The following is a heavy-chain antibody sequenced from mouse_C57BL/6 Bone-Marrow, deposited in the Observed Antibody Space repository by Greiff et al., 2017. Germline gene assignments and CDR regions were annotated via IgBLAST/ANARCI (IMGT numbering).Heavy chain of an antibody. D-gene: IGHD1-1*01. J-gene: IGHJ1*03. Sequence: QVQLQQSGPELVKPGASVKISCKASGYAFSSSWMNWVKQRPGKGLEWIGRIYPGDGDTNYNGKFKGKATLTADKSSSTAYMQLSSLASEDSAVFVCAVYGSSYLLSRYFDVWGTGTTVTVSS. CDR3: AVYGSSYLLSRYFDV. V-gene: IGHV1-82*01. CDR2: IYPGDGDT. CDR1: GYAFSSSW.